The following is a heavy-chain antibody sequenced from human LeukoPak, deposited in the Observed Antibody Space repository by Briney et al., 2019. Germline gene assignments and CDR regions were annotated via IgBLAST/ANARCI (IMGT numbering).Heavy chain of an antibody. D-gene: IGHD2-2*01. V-gene: IGHV4-39*01. J-gene: IGHJ6*03. Sequence: SETLSLTCTVSGGSISSSSYYWGWIRQPPGKGLEWIGSVYYSGSTYYNPSLKSRVTISVDTSKNQFSLKLSSVTAADTAVYYCARRPRYCSSTSCSYYYYYMDVWGKGTTVTVSS. CDR2: VYYSGST. CDR1: GGSISSSSYY. CDR3: ARRPRYCSSTSCSYYYYYMDV.